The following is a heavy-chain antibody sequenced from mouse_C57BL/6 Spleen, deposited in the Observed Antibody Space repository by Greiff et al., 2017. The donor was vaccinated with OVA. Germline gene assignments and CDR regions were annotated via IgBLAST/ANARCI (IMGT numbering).Heavy chain of an antibody. J-gene: IGHJ2*01. V-gene: IGHV2-2*01. Sequence: QVQLKQSGPGLVQPSQSLSITCTVSGFSLTSYGVHWVRQSPGKGLEWLGVIWSGGSTDYNAAFISRLSISKDNSKSQVFFKMNSLQADDTAIYYCARNSPHYYGSSEGYFDYWGQGTTLTVSS. CDR3: ARNSPHYYGSSEGYFDY. D-gene: IGHD1-1*01. CDR2: IWSGGST. CDR1: GFSLTSYG.